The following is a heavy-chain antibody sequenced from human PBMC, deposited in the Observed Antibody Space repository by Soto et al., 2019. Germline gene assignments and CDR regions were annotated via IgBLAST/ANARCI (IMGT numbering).Heavy chain of an antibody. V-gene: IGHV3-74*01. CDR2: FNTDGSTT. J-gene: IGHJ4*02. D-gene: IGHD1-26*01. Sequence: EVQLVESGGGYVQPGGSLRLSCAASGFTFSHHWMHWVRQAPGKGLVWVSRFNTDGSTTTYADSVKGRFTISRDNAKNTFHLQMISLRAEDTAIYYCLGTGSNSYWGQGTLVTVSS. CDR1: GFTFSHHW. CDR3: LGTGSNSY.